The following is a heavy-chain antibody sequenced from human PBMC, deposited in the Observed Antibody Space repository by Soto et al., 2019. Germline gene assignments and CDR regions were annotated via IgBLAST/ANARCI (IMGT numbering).Heavy chain of an antibody. CDR3: ARTPPLEPVPFDY. J-gene: IGHJ4*02. D-gene: IGHD2-15*01. V-gene: IGHV1-18*01. CDR2: ISAYNGNT. Sequence: QVQLVQSGAEVKKPGASVKVSCKASGYTFTSYGISWVRQAPGQGLEWMGWISAYNGNTNYAQKLQGRVTMTTDTSPSTAYMALRSLRSHDTAVYYCARTPPLEPVPFDYCGQGTLLTVSS. CDR1: GYTFTSYG.